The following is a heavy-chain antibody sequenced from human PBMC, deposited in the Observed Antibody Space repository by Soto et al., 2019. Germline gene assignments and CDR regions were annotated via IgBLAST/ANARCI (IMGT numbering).Heavy chain of an antibody. D-gene: IGHD3-10*01. V-gene: IGHV2-5*02. Sequence: QITLKESGPTLMKPTQTPTLTCNFSGFSLSTSGLGVSWVRQPPGKALEWLALIYWDDDDRYSPSLKRRLSFTNDTSKNQVVLTLTNLNRADTATYFCIHVIRGVIWTWGQGTLVTVS. CDR3: IHVIRGVIWT. CDR1: GFSLSTSGLG. J-gene: IGHJ5*02. CDR2: IYWDDDD.